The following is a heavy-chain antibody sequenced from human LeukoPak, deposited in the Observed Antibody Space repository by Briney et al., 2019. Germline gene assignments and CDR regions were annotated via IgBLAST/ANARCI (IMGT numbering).Heavy chain of an antibody. J-gene: IGHJ4*02. V-gene: IGHV3-23*01. CDR3: AKRYYDFWSGYFFDY. CDR2: ISGSGGST. Sequence: PAASLRLSCAASGFTFSSYAMSWVRQAPGKGLDWVSAISGSGGSTYYADSVKGRFTISRDNSKNTLYLQMNSLRAEDTAVYYCAKRYYDFWSGYFFDYWGQGTLVTVSS. CDR1: GFTFSSYA. D-gene: IGHD3-3*01.